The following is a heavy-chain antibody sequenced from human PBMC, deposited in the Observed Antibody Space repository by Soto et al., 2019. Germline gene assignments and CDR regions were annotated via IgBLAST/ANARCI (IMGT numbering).Heavy chain of an antibody. D-gene: IGHD3-10*01. CDR2: INHSEST. CDR1: GGSFSGHH. V-gene: IGHV4-34*02. CDR3: ARLTYDSGSFNWFDP. Sequence: QVQLQQWGAGLLKPSETLSLTCAVSGGSFSGHHWSWIRQPPGKGLEWIGEINHSESTKYNPSLKSRVIISVDTSRNQFSLKLSSVTAADTAVYYCARLTYDSGSFNWFDPWGQGTLVTVSS. J-gene: IGHJ5*02.